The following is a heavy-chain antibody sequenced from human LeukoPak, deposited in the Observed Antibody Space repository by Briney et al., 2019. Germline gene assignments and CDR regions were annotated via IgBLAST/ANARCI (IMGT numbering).Heavy chain of an antibody. J-gene: IGHJ4*02. Sequence: SETLSLTCTVSGDFISNYYWSWIRQPPGKGLEWIAYISYSGITNYNPSLKTRLTISVDTSKNQFSLKLTSVTAADTAVYYCARHSLPGYSSNWFILDYWGQGTLVTVSS. CDR2: ISYSGIT. CDR3: ARHSLPGYSSNWFILDY. V-gene: IGHV4-59*08. D-gene: IGHD6-13*01. CDR1: GDFISNYY.